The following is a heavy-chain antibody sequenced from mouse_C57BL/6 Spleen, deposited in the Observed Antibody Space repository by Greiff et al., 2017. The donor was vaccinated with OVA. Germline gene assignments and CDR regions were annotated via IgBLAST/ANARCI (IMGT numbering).Heavy chain of an antibody. V-gene: IGHV1-64*01. J-gene: IGHJ1*03. Sequence: VQLQQPGAELVKPGASVKLSCKASGYTFTSYWMHWVKQRPGQGLEWIGMIHPNSGSTNYNEKFKSKATLTVDKSSSTAYMQLSSLTSEDSAVYYCARERLRGYFDVWGTGTTVTVSS. D-gene: IGHD2-2*01. CDR2: IHPNSGST. CDR1: GYTFTSYW. CDR3: ARERLRGYFDV.